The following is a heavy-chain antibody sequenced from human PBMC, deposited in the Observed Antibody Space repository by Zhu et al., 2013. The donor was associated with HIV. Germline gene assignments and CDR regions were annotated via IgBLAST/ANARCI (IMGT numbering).Heavy chain of an antibody. D-gene: IGHD2-2*01. J-gene: IGHJ6*03. V-gene: IGHV1-2*02. Sequence: QVQLVQSGAEVKKPGASVKVSCKTSNYTFTAYYIHWVRQAPGQGLEWMGWINPKSGGTNYAQNFQGRVTITRNTSISTAYMELSRLKSEDTAVYYCARGRRECSSPSCLDYYYYMDVWGRGTTVTVSS. CDR2: INPKSGGT. CDR3: ARGRRECSSPSCLDYYYYMDV. CDR1: NYTFTAYY.